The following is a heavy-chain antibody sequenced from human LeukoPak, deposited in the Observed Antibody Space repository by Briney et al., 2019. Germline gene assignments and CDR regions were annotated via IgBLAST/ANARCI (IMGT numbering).Heavy chain of an antibody. Sequence: PGGSLRLSCAASGNYWMHWVRQVPGKGLVWVSHINSDGSWTSYADSVKGRFTISKDNAKNTVYLQMTSLRAEDTAVYYCVGFYETYWGRGTLVTVSS. V-gene: IGHV3-74*01. J-gene: IGHJ4*02. CDR3: VGFYETY. D-gene: IGHD2/OR15-2a*01. CDR1: GNYW. CDR2: INSDGSWT.